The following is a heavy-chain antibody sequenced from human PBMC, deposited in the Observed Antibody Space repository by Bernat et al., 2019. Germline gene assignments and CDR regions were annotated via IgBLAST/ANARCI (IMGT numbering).Heavy chain of an antibody. Sequence: QVQLVQSGAEVKKPGASVKVSCKGSGYSFTPYAIHWVRQAPGQRLEWMGWINNANGDTRYAQKFQGRVTITRDTSARTAYMELSSLRSEDTAVYYCAREDCCDGRSYGMDVWGQGTTVTVSS. V-gene: IGHV1-3*04. CDR2: INNANGDT. CDR3: AREDCCDGRSYGMDV. CDR1: GYSFTPYA. J-gene: IGHJ6*02. D-gene: IGHD2-21*01.